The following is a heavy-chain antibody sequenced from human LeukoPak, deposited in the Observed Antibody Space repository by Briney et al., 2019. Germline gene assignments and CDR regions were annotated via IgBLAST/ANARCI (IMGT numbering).Heavy chain of an antibody. J-gene: IGHJ4*02. D-gene: IGHD3-10*01. CDR2: IYYSGST. CDR1: GGSISSYY. Sequence: SETLSLTCTVSGGSISSYYWSWIRQPPGKGLGWIGYIYYSGSTNYNPSLKSRVTISVDTSKNQFSLKLSSVTAADTAVYYCARGVSAVDYWGQGTLVTVSS. CDR3: ARGVSAVDY. V-gene: IGHV4-59*01.